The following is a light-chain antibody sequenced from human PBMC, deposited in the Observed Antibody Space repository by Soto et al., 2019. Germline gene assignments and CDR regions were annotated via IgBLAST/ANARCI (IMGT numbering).Light chain of an antibody. V-gene: IGLV8-61*01. CDR3: ALFLDSGIVL. CDR2: TTN. CDR1: SGSVSPSSH. J-gene: IGLJ2*01. Sequence: QAVVTQEPSFSVSPGGTVTLTCSLTSGSVSPSSHPSWYQQTPGQAPRTLIYTTNTRSSGVPDRFSGSILGNKAALTITGAQADDEADYYCALFLDSGIVLFGGGTKLTVL.